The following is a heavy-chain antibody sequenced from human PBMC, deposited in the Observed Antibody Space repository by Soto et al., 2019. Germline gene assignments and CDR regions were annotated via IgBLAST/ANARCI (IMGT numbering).Heavy chain of an antibody. CDR2: IISSVITL. V-gene: IGHV3-11*01. CDR3: ARDRVPMIPTDAFDI. D-gene: IGHD3-16*01. Sequence: PAKGLDYVSYIISSVITLFYAEEVEGGFPLRRDHAKCSVYLKMTSLRAEDTAVYYCARDRVPMIPTDAFDIWGQGTMVTVSS. J-gene: IGHJ3*02.